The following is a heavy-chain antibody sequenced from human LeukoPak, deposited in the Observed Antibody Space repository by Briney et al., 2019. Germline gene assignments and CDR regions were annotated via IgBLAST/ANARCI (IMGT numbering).Heavy chain of an antibody. J-gene: IGHJ4*02. CDR1: GFSFSDHH. Sequence: PGGSLRLSCAASGFSFSDHHMDWVRQAPGKGLEWVGRTRNKANSYTTEYAASVKGRFTISREDSKNSLYLQMNSLKTEDTAVYYCVRVRYSYGYGYFDYWGQGTLVTVSS. D-gene: IGHD5-18*01. CDR2: TRNKANSYTT. CDR3: VRVRYSYGYGYFDY. V-gene: IGHV3-72*01.